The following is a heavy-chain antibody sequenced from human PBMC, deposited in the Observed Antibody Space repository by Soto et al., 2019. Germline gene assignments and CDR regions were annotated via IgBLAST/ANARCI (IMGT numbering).Heavy chain of an antibody. CDR1: GFILSDCA. CDR2: ISSSSSVI. J-gene: IGHJ6*03. Sequence: EVQLVESGGGLVQPGGYLRLYCATSGFILSDCAMNWVCQAPGKGLEWVSYISSSSSVIDYADSVKGRFTVSRDNARNSLYLQMNSLRAEDTAVYYCARDLSWGSNWYYYMDVWGKGTTVTVSS. D-gene: IGHD7-27*01. V-gene: IGHV3-48*01. CDR3: ARDLSWGSNWYYYMDV.